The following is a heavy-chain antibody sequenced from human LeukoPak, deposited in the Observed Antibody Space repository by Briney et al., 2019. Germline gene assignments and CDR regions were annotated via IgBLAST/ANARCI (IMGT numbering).Heavy chain of an antibody. D-gene: IGHD5-24*01. V-gene: IGHV4-59*01. CDR1: GGSISSYY. CDR2: IYYSGST. CDR3: AREGRYRYGYNEYHSYMDI. Sequence: TSETLSLTCTVSGGSISSYYWSWIRQPPGKGLEWIGYIYYSGSTNYNPSLKSRVTISVDTSKNQFSLKLSSVTAAETAVYYCAREGRYRYGYNEYHSYMDIWGIGTTVTVSS. J-gene: IGHJ6*03.